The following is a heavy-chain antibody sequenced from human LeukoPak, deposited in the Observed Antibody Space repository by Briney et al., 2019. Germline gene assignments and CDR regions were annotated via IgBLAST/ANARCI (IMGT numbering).Heavy chain of an antibody. V-gene: IGHV3-33*08. CDR1: GFTFSAST. CDR3: ARDLSYGSLDF. CDR2: MWHDGTRE. D-gene: IGHD1-26*01. J-gene: IGHJ4*02. Sequence: GGSLKLSCAASGFTFSASTMHWVRQAPGKGLEWVAGMWHDGTREDYADSVKGRFTISRDLSKNTLNLQMNSLRVEDTAMFYCARDLSYGSLDFRGQGTLVTVSS.